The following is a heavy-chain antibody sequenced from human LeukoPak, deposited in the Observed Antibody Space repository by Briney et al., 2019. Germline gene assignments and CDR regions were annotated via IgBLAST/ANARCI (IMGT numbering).Heavy chain of an antibody. CDR3: ARGRNSSSWYARRWFDP. D-gene: IGHD6-13*01. CDR1: GGSFSGYY. J-gene: IGHJ5*02. Sequence: PSETLSPTCAVYGGSFSGYYWSWIRQPPGKGLEWIGEINHSGSTNYNPSLKSRVTISVDTSKNQFSLKLSSVTAADTAVYYCARGRNSSSWYARRWFDPWGQGTLVTVSS. CDR2: INHSGST. V-gene: IGHV4-34*01.